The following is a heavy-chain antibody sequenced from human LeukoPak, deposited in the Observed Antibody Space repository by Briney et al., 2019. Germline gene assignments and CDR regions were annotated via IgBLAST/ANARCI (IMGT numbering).Heavy chain of an antibody. CDR1: GGSFSGYY. D-gene: IGHD3-22*01. J-gene: IGHJ1*01. Sequence: SETLSLTCAVYGGSFSGYYWSWIRQPPGKGLEWIGEINHSGSTNYNPSLKSRVTISVDTSKNQFSLKLSSVTAADTAVYYCARDAYYYDSSGYYPEYFQHWGQGTLVTVSS. V-gene: IGHV4-34*01. CDR3: ARDAYYYDSSGYYPEYFQH. CDR2: INHSGST.